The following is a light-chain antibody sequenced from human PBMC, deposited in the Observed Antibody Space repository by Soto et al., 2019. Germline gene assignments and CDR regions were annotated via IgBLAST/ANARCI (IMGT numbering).Light chain of an antibody. CDR3: QERNAETPWT. CDR1: QGMSSN. J-gene: IGKJ1*01. Sequence: QLTQSPSSLSASVGDRGTINCRARQGMSSNLAWYQQKPGRAPKLLIFGASTLQSGVPSRFSGSGSGTDFTLTISSRQPEDFATYFYQERNAETPWTFGVGTKVDIK. CDR2: GAS. V-gene: IGKV1-9*01.